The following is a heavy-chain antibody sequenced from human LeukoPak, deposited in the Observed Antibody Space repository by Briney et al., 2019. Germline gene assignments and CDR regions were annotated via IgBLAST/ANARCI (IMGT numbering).Heavy chain of an antibody. J-gene: IGHJ4*02. CDR3: GRDFIGANGNIDH. V-gene: IGHV3-43*02. Sequence: PGGSLRLSCAASGFAFDDYTMHWVRQAPGKGLEWVSLISGDSGTTYYGDSVKGRFTASRDNSKNSLYLQMNSLRTEDTALYYCGRDFIGANGNIDHWGQGILVIVSS. D-gene: IGHD6-13*01. CDR1: GFAFDDYT. CDR2: ISGDSGTT.